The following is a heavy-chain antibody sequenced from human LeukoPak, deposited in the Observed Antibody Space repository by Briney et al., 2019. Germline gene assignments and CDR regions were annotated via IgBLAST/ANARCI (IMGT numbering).Heavy chain of an antibody. J-gene: IGHJ6*02. Sequence: PGGSLRLSCAASGFSFGSHPMNWVRQAPGKGLEWVAVLSYDGSNKYYADSVKGRFTISRDNSKNTLYLQMNSLRAEDTAVYYCARDEYYGSGNFYYYYYGMDVWGQGTTVTVSS. CDR2: LSYDGSNK. CDR3: ARDEYYGSGNFYYYYYGMDV. D-gene: IGHD3-10*01. V-gene: IGHV3-30-3*01. CDR1: GFSFGSHP.